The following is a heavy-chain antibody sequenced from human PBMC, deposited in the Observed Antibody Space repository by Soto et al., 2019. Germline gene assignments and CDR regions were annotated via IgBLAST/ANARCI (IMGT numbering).Heavy chain of an antibody. V-gene: IGHV3-15*01. CDR2: IKSKTDGGTT. Sequence: GGSLRLSCAASGFTFSNAWMSWVRQAPGKGLEWVGRIKSKTDGGTTDYAAPVKGRFTISRDDSKNTLYLQMNSLKTEDTAVYYCTTLSIAARWFCCYMDVWGKGTTVTVSS. D-gene: IGHD6-6*01. CDR3: TTLSIAARWFCCYMDV. J-gene: IGHJ6*03. CDR1: GFTFSNAW.